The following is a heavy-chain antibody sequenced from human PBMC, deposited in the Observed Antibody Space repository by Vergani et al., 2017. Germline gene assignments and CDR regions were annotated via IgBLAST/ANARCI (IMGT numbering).Heavy chain of an antibody. CDR1: GFTFSSHG. Sequence: QVQLVESEGGVVQPGRSLTLSCVASGFTFSSHGMHWFRQAPGKGLEWVAVIWYDGSNKYYGDSVKGRFTISRDNSKNTLYLQMNSLRVEDTAVYYCARWGNEKRLDSWGRGALVTVSS. D-gene: IGHD1-1*01. CDR2: IWYDGSNK. CDR3: ARWGNEKRLDS. J-gene: IGHJ5*01. V-gene: IGHV3-33*01.